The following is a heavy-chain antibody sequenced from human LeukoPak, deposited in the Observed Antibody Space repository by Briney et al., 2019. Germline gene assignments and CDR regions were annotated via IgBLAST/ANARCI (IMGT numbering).Heavy chain of an antibody. D-gene: IGHD6-19*01. CDR3: ARADLGNGYSSAWFLN. CDR1: GFIFSSYS. CDR2: ISSSSNYK. Sequence: GGSLRLSCAASGFIFSSYSMNWVRQAPGKGLEWVSSISSSSNYKNYADSVRGRFTISRDNAKNSLYLQMNSLRTEDTAVYYCARADLGNGYSSAWFLNWGQGTLVTVSS. V-gene: IGHV3-21*01. J-gene: IGHJ4*02.